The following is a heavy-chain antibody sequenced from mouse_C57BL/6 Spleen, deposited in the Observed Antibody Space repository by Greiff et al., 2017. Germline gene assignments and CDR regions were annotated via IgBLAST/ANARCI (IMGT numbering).Heavy chain of an antibody. CDR2: LYPGSGNT. CDR3: ARNYGSSLYYFDY. Sequence: QVQLKESGAELVRPGASVKLSCKASGYTFTDYYINWVKQRPGQGLEWIARLYPGSGNTYYNEKFKGKATLTAEKSSSTAYMQLSSLTSEDSAVYFCARNYGSSLYYFDYWGQGTTLTVSS. J-gene: IGHJ2*01. V-gene: IGHV1-76*01. D-gene: IGHD1-1*01. CDR1: GYTFTDYY.